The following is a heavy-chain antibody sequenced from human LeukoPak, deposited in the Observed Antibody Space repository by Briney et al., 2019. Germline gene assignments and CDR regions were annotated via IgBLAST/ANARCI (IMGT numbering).Heavy chain of an antibody. CDR3: AKDMTSGYVSGRFDY. V-gene: IGHV3-9*01. CDR2: ISWNSGSI. D-gene: IGHD5-12*01. Sequence: PGGSLRLSCAASGFTFDDYAMHWVRQAPGKGLEWVSGISWNSGSIGYADSVKGRFTISRDNAKNSLYLQMNSLRAEDTALYYCAKDMTSGYVSGRFDYWGQGTLVTVSS. CDR1: GFTFDDYA. J-gene: IGHJ4*02.